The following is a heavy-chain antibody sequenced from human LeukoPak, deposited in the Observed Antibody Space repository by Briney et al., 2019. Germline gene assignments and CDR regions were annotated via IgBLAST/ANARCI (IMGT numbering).Heavy chain of an antibody. CDR1: GYTFSTYD. CDR2: MNPNSGNT. V-gene: IGHV1-8*01. CDR3: ARGVARQTTRKFDY. Sequence: ASVKVSCKASGYTFSTYDINWVRQATGQGLAWMGWMNPNSGNTGYAQKFQGRVTMTRNTSISTVYMELSSLKSEDTAVYYCARGVARQTTRKFDYWGQGTLVTVSS. J-gene: IGHJ4*02. D-gene: IGHD1-14*01.